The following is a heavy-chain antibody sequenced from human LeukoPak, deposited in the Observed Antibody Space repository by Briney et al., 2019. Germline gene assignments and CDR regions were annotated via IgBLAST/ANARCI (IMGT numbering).Heavy chain of an antibody. J-gene: IGHJ3*02. V-gene: IGHV3-30-3*01. CDR1: GFTFSSYA. CDR3: ARVGLYDSSGSRGAFDI. CDR2: ISYDGSNK. D-gene: IGHD3-22*01. Sequence: PGGSLRLSCAASGFTFSSYAMHWVRQAPGKGLEWVAVISYDGSNKYYADSVKGRFTISRDNSKNTLYLQMNSLRAEDTAVYYCARVGLYDSSGSRGAFDIWGQGTMVTVSS.